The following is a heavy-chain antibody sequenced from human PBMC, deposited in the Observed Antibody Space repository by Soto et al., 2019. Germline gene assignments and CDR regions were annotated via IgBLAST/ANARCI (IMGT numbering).Heavy chain of an antibody. Sequence: GGSLRLSCAASGFTFSSYSMNWVRQAPGKGLEWASYISSSSSTMYYADSVKGRFTISRDNAKNSLFLHMNSLRDEDTAVYYCARDSTDADSGSYSGDYWGQGTLVTVSS. D-gene: IGHD1-26*01. J-gene: IGHJ4*02. V-gene: IGHV3-48*02. CDR1: GFTFSSYS. CDR3: ARDSTDADSGSYSGDY. CDR2: ISSSSSTM.